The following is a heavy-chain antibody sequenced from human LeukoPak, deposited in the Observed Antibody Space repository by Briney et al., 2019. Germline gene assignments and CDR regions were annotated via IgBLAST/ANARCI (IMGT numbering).Heavy chain of an antibody. CDR2: INHSGST. J-gene: IGHJ3*02. Sequence: SETLSLTCAVYGGSFSGYYWSWIRQPPGKGLEWIGEINHSGSTNYNPSLESRVTISVDTSKNQFSLKLSPVTAAAKAVYYCPRAPVLPTTVTTEYAFDIWGQGTMVTVSS. D-gene: IGHD4-17*01. CDR3: PRAPVLPTTVTTEYAFDI. CDR1: GGSFSGYY. V-gene: IGHV4-34*01.